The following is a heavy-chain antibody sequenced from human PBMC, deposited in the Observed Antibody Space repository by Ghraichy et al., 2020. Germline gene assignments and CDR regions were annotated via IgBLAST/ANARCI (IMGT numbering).Heavy chain of an antibody. V-gene: IGHV4-34*01. CDR1: GGSFSGYY. CDR2: INHSGST. CDR3: ARGYVGYCSGGSCYRVSHYYYFGMDV. J-gene: IGHJ6*02. D-gene: IGHD2-15*01. Sequence: SQTLSLTCAVYGGSFSGYYWSWIRQPPGKGLEWIGEINHSGSTNYNPSLKSRVTISVDTSKNQFSLKLSPVTAADTAVYYCARGYVGYCSGGSCYRVSHYYYFGMDVGGQGTTVTVSS.